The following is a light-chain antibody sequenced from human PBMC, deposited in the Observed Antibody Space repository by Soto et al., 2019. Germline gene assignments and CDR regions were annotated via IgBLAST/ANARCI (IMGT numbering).Light chain of an antibody. CDR2: WAS. V-gene: IGKV4-1*01. J-gene: IGKJ4*01. CDR3: QQYYSAPLT. CDR1: QSLLSNSNNKNY. Sequence: DIVMTQSPDSLAVSLGERATVNCKSSQSLLSNSNNKNYLTWYQQKLGQPPKLLIYWASTRESGVPDRFSGSGSGTDFTLTISSLQAEDVAIYYCQQYYSAPLTFGGGTKVDIK.